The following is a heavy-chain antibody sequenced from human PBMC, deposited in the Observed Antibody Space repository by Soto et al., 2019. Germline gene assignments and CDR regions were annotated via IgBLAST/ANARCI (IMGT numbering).Heavy chain of an antibody. CDR1: GFTFSSYS. J-gene: IGHJ6*03. CDR2: ISSSSSYI. Sequence: PGGSLRLSCAASGFTFSSYSMNWVRQAPGKGLEWVSSISSSSSYIYYADSVKGRFTISRDNAKNSLYLQMNSLRAEDTAVYYCARALKSFWSGSITSNYYYMDVWGKGTTVTVSS. D-gene: IGHD3-3*01. V-gene: IGHV3-21*01. CDR3: ARALKSFWSGSITSNYYYMDV.